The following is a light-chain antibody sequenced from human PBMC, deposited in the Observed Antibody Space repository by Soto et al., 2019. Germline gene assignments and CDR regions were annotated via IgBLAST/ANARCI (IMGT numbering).Light chain of an antibody. J-gene: IGKJ1*01. Sequence: DIQMTQSPATLSASVGDSVTITCRASQSISHWLAWYQQKPGKAPKFLIYDASSLESGVPSRFSGTGSGTEFTFSITSLQPEDFGTYYCQQCYMGWTFGQGTKV. CDR3: QQCYMGWT. CDR2: DAS. V-gene: IGKV1-5*01. CDR1: QSISHW.